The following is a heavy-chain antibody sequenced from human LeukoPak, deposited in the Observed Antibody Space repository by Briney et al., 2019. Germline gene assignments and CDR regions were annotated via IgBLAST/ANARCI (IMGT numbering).Heavy chain of an antibody. J-gene: IGHJ4*02. CDR3: ARATIADSSTYYIDY. V-gene: IGHV1-2*02. CDR1: GYTFSDYY. D-gene: IGHD3-22*01. Sequence: GSSVKVSCKASGYTFSDYYMHWVRQAPGQGLEWMGWINPNSGGTNYAQKFQGRVTMTRDMCISTAYMEVSRLTSDDTAVYYCARATIADSSTYYIDYWGLGTLVTVSS. CDR2: INPNSGGT.